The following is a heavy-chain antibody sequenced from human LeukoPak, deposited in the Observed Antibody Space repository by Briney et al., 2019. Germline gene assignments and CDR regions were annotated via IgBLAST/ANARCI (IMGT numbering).Heavy chain of an antibody. D-gene: IGHD5-12*01. CDR3: ARAYSGYGLLFDY. J-gene: IGHJ4*02. Sequence: SETLSLTCTVSGVSISTSNYYWGWIRQPPGKGLEWIGSIYYSGSTYYNPSLKSRITISVDTSKNQFSLKLSSVTAADTAVYYCARAYSGYGLLFDYWGQGTLVTVSS. CDR1: GVSISTSNYY. V-gene: IGHV4-39*01. CDR2: IYYSGST.